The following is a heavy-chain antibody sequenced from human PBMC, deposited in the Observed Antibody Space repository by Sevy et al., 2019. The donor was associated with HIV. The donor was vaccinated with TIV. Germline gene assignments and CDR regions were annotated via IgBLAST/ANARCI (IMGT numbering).Heavy chain of an antibody. CDR2: ISQTYDGSKK. J-gene: IGHJ4*02. CDR3: ARDNSGYFFFDY. CDR1: GFTFGSYT. Sequence: GGSLRLSCAASGFTFGSYTLNWVRQAPGMGLEWVALISQTYDGSKKYYTDSVQGRFTISRDNSKNTLYLQMDSLRPEDTAVYYCARDNSGYFFFDYWGQGILVTVSS. V-gene: IGHV3-30-3*01. D-gene: IGHD3-22*01.